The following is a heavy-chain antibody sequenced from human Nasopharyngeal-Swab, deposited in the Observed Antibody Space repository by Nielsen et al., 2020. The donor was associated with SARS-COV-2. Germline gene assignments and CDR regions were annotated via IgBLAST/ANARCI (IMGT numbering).Heavy chain of an antibody. CDR2: VNRDGSRP. D-gene: IGHD6-13*01. CDR3: ARASIAAAGTQDY. CDR1: GFTFSNYW. V-gene: IGHV3-74*01. Sequence: GESLKISCAASGFTFSNYWMHWVRQAPGKGLEWVARVNRDGSRPSYADSVKGRVTLSRDNAKNTLFLQMHSLRAEDTAMSDCARASIAAAGTQDYWGQGTLVTVSS. J-gene: IGHJ4*02.